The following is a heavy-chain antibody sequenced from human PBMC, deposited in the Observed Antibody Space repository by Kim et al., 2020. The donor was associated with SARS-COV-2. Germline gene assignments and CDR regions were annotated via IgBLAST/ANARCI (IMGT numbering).Heavy chain of an antibody. J-gene: IGHJ3*02. CDR3: ARRSLGYYDSSGPQAAFDI. Sequence: SETLSLTCTVSGGSISSYYWSWIRQPPGKGLEWIGYIYNSGSTNYNPSLKSRVTISVDTSNNQFSLKLSSVIAADTAVYYCARRSLGYYDSSGPQAAFDIWGQGTMVTVSS. V-gene: IGHV4-59*01. CDR2: IYNSGST. CDR1: GGSISSYY. D-gene: IGHD3-22*01.